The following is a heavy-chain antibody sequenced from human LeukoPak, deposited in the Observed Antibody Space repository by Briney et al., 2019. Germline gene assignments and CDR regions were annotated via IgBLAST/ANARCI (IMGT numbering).Heavy chain of an antibody. CDR3: ARDFPPYGSENYFDY. Sequence: TGGSLRLSCAASGFTFSSYAMHWVRQAPGKGLEWVAVISYDGSNKYYADSVKGRFTISRDNSKNTLYLQMNSLRAEDTAVYYCARDFPPYGSENYFDYWGQGTLVTVSS. V-gene: IGHV3-30*04. CDR2: ISYDGSNK. CDR1: GFTFSSYA. J-gene: IGHJ4*02. D-gene: IGHD3-10*01.